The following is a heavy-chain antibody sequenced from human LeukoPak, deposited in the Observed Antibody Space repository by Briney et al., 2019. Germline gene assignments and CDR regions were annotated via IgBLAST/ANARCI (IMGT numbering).Heavy chain of an antibody. CDR3: AKGAYYHGSGRYFDY. D-gene: IGHD3-10*01. CDR2: ISGSGGAT. Sequence: PGGSLRLSCSASGFPFSSYAMHWVRQAPGKGLEWVSAISGSGGATYYADSVKGRFTMSRDNSKNTLYLQMNSLRAEDTAVYYCAKGAYYHGSGRYFDYWGQGTLVTVSS. CDR1: GFPFSSYA. V-gene: IGHV3-23*01. J-gene: IGHJ4*02.